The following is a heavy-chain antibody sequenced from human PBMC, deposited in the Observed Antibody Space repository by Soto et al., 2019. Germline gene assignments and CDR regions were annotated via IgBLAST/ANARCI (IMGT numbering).Heavy chain of an antibody. V-gene: IGHV1-8*01. J-gene: IGHJ6*02. CDR2: MNPNSGNT. CDR3: ARGYCSSTSCYTLYYYYYYGMDV. Sequence: QVQLVQSGAEVKKPGASVKVSCKASGYTFTSYDINWVRQATGQGLEWMGWMNPNSGNTGYAQKFQGRVTMTRNTSISTAYMVLSSLRSEDTAVYYCARGYCSSTSCYTLYYYYYYGMDVWGQGTTVTVSS. CDR1: GYTFTSYD. D-gene: IGHD2-2*02.